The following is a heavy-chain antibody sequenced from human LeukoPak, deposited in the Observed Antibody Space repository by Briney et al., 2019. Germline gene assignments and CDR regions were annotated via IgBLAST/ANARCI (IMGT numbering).Heavy chain of an antibody. V-gene: IGHV3-23*01. CDR2: ISGSGGST. CDR1: GFTVSSNY. D-gene: IGHD4-17*01. CDR3: ARGDYPFDY. J-gene: IGHJ4*02. Sequence: PGGSLRLSCAASGFTVSSNYMSWVRQAPGKGLEWVSAISGSGGSTYYADSVKGRFTISRDNSKNTLYLQMNSLRAEDTAVYYCARGDYPFDYWGQGTLVTVSS.